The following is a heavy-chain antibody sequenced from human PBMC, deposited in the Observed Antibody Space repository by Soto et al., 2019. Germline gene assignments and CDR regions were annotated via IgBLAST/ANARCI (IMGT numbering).Heavy chain of an antibody. D-gene: IGHD1-1*01. CDR3: ARYYNFFWYFDS. Sequence: SETLSLTCTVSGGSISSYYWSWIRQPPGKGLEWIGYIYNSGSTNYNPSLKSRVTISVDTSKNQFSLKLSSVTAADTAVYYCARYYNFFWYFDSWGQGTLVTVSS. V-gene: IGHV4-59*01. CDR1: GGSISSYY. CDR2: IYNSGST. J-gene: IGHJ4*02.